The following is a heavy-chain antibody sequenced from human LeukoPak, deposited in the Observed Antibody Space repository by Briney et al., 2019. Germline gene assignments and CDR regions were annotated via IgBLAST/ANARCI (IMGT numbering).Heavy chain of an antibody. CDR3: ARARYYDFWSGYDERYYFDY. V-gene: IGHV3-11*04. D-gene: IGHD3-3*01. Sequence: GGSLRLSCAASGFTFSDYYMSWIRQAPGKGLEWVSYISSSGSTIYYADSVKGRFTISRDNAKNSLYLQMNSLRAEDTAVYFCARARYYDFWSGYDERYYFDYWGRGTLVTVSS. CDR2: ISSSGSTI. CDR1: GFTFSDYY. J-gene: IGHJ4*02.